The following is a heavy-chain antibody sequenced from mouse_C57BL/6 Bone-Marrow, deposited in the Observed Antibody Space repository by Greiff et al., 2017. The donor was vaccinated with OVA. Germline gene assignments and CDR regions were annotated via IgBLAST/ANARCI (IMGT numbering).Heavy chain of an antibody. CDR1: GYSFTGYY. D-gene: IGHD2-3*01. CDR3: AREDDGYSWFAY. J-gene: IGHJ3*01. Sequence: VHVKQSGPELVKPGASVKISCKASGYSFTGYYMNWVKQSPEKSLEWIGEINPSTGGTTYNQKFKAKATLTVDKSSSTAYMQLKSLTSEDSAVYCCAREDDGYSWFAYWGQGTLVTVSA. CDR2: INPSTGGT. V-gene: IGHV1-42*01.